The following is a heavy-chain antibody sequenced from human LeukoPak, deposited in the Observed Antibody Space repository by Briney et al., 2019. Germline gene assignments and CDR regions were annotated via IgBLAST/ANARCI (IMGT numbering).Heavy chain of an antibody. CDR2: IYYSGST. J-gene: IGHJ4*02. D-gene: IGHD6-19*01. Sequence: PSETLSLTCTFSGGSISSYYWSWIRQPPGKGLEWIGYIYYSGSTNYNPSIKSRVTISVDTSKNQFSLNLSSVTAADTAVYYCARVGSWYSSGWYYFDYWGQGTLVTVSS. CDR1: GGSISSYY. CDR3: ARVGSWYSSGWYYFDY. V-gene: IGHV4-59*01.